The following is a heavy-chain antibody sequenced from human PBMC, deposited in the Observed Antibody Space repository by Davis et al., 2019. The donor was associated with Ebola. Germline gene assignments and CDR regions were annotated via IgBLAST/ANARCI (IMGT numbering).Heavy chain of an antibody. Sequence: GGSLRPSCPASGFTFDDYAMHWVRHAPGKGLEWVSGISWTSGSIGYADSVKGRFTISRDNAKNSLYLQMNSLRAEDTALYYCAKDNSIFSYGMDVWGKGTTVTVSS. CDR2: ISWTSGSI. J-gene: IGHJ6*04. CDR3: AKDNSIFSYGMDV. V-gene: IGHV3-9*01. CDR1: GFTFDDYA. D-gene: IGHD3-3*01.